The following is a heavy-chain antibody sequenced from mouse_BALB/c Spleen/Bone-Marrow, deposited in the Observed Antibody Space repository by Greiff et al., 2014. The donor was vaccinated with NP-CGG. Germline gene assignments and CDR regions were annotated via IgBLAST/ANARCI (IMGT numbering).Heavy chain of an antibody. J-gene: IGHJ2*01. Sequence: LVESGAELVRPGASVKLSCKASGYTLTTYWMHWVKQRPGQGLEWIGEINPSDGRTNYSEKFKSKATLTVDKSSNTAYMQLSSLTSEDSAVYYCARRDSSGYLFDYWGQGTTLTVSS. CDR3: ARRDSSGYLFDY. V-gene: IGHV1S81*02. CDR2: INPSDGRT. D-gene: IGHD3-2*01. CDR1: GYTLTTYW.